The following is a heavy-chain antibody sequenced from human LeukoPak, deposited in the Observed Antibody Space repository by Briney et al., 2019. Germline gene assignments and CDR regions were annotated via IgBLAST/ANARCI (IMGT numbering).Heavy chain of an antibody. CDR3: ARRAIFGVVINPPPYYFDY. J-gene: IGHJ4*02. CDR2: INHSGST. V-gene: IGHV4-34*01. D-gene: IGHD3-3*01. CDR1: GGSSSGYY. Sequence: SETLSLTCAVYGGSSSGYYWSWIRQPPGKGLEWIGEINHSGSTNYNPSLKSRVTISVDTSKNQFSLKLSSVTAADTAVYYCARRAIFGVVINPPPYYFDYWGQGTLVTVSS.